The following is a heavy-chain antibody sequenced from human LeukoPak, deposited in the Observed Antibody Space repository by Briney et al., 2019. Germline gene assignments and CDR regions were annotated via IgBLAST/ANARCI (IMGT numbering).Heavy chain of an antibody. D-gene: IGHD4-17*01. CDR1: GGTFSSYA. CDR2: IIPILGIA. CDR3: AGAEYGDYDNWFDP. Sequence: SVRVSCKASGGTFSSYAISWVRQAPGQGLEWMGRIIPILGIANYAQKFQGRVTITADKSTSTAYMELSSLRSEDTAVYYCAGAEYGDYDNWFDPWGQGTLVTVSS. V-gene: IGHV1-69*04. J-gene: IGHJ5*02.